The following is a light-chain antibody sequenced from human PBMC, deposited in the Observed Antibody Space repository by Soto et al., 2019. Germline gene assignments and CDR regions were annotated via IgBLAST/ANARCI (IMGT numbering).Light chain of an antibody. CDR1: QTISNTF. V-gene: IGKV3-20*01. J-gene: IGKJ4*01. Sequence: GTLSLSPGERATLSCRASQTISNTFLAWYQQRPGQAPRLLIYGASGRAAGIPDRFSGSGSGTDFTLSISRLEPEDFAVYYCQQYGVSPTFGGGTKVDIK. CDR2: GAS. CDR3: QQYGVSPT.